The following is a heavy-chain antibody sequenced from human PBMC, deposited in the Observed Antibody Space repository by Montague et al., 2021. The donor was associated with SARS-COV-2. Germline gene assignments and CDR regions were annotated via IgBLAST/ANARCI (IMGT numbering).Heavy chain of an antibody. Sequence: SETLSLTCTVSGASIISSNWWSWLRQSPGKGLEWIGEVYHGGRVSYNPSLESRLTTSMDRSRNEFSLTVSSATAADTAIYYCVRGPDYGSGTFQDWFDPWGQGTQVTASS. D-gene: IGHD3-10*01. CDR2: VYHGGRV. J-gene: IGHJ5*02. V-gene: IGHV4-4*02. CDR1: GASIISSNW. CDR3: VRGPDYGSGTFQDWFDP.